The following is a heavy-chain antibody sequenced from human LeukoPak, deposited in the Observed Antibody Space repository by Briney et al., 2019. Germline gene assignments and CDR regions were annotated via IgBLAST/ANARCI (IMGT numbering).Heavy chain of an antibody. CDR3: ARDGLCTSCYESSSSWYP. V-gene: IGHV1-69*05. Sequence: KVSCKASGGTFSSYAISWVRQAPGQGLEWMGGIIPIFGTANYAQKFQGRVTMTRDMSTSTVYMELSSLRSEDTAVYYCARDGLCTSCYESSSSWYPWGQGTLVTVSS. J-gene: IGHJ5*02. CDR1: GGTFSSYA. D-gene: IGHD2-2*01. CDR2: IIPIFGTA.